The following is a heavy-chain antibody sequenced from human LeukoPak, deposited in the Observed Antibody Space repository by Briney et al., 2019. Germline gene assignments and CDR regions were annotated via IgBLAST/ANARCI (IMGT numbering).Heavy chain of an antibody. CDR2: IKQDGSQR. CDR3: ARDVAGDSFLDC. V-gene: IGHV3-7*01. D-gene: IGHD4-17*01. J-gene: IGHJ4*02. CDR1: RFTFSSYW. Sequence: PGGSLRLSCAGSRFTFSSYWMNWVRQAPGKGLEWVANIKQDGSQRYYVDSVKGRFTVSRDNARNSVYLQMNSLRAEDTAVYYCARDVAGDSFLDCWGQGTLVTVSS.